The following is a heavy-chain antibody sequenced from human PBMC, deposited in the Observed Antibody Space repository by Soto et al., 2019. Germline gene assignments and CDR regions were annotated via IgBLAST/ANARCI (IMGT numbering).Heavy chain of an antibody. CDR3: ARRIYCSGGSCYSDNWFDP. Sequence: PSETLSLTCAVSGGSISSGGYSWSWIRQPPGKGLEWIGYIYHSGSTYYNPSLKSRVTISVDRSKNQFSLKLSSVTAADTAVCYCARRIYCSGGSCYSDNWFDPWGRGTLVTVSS. J-gene: IGHJ5*02. CDR2: IYHSGST. D-gene: IGHD2-15*01. CDR1: GGSISSGGYS. V-gene: IGHV4-30-2*01.